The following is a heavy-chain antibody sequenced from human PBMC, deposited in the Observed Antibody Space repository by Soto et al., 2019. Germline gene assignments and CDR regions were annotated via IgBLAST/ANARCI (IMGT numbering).Heavy chain of an antibody. CDR3: ARDRGYSAHNWFDP. CDR2: IYYSGST. D-gene: IGHD5-12*01. J-gene: IGHJ5*02. Sequence: PSETLSLTCTVSGGSISSGDYYWSWIRQPPGKGLEWIGYIYYSGSTYYNPSLKRRATISVDTSKNQFSLKLSSVTAADTAVYYCARDRGYSAHNWFDPWGQGTLVTVSS. V-gene: IGHV4-30-4*01. CDR1: GGSISSGDYY.